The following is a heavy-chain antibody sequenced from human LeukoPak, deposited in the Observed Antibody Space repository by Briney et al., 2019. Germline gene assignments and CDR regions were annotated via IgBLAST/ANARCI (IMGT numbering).Heavy chain of an antibody. CDR3: AREPRSSIAAAGGGFDY. D-gene: IGHD6-13*01. CDR2: IIPIFGTA. CDR1: GGTFSSYA. J-gene: IGHJ4*02. Sequence: ASVKVSCKASGGTFSSYAISWVRQAPGQGLEWMGGIIPIFGTANYAQKFQGRVTITTDESTSTAYMELSSLRSEDTAVYYCAREPRSSIAAAGGGFDYWGQGTLVTVSS. V-gene: IGHV1-69*05.